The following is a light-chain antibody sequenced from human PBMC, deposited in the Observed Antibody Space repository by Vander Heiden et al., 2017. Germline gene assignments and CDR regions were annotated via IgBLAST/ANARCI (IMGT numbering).Light chain of an antibody. J-gene: IGLJ1*01. V-gene: IGLV2-14*03. Sequence: QSALPQPASVSGSPGPSITISCTGTSSDIGGYKYVSWYQQHPGNAPKVIIFDVSNRPSGISNRFSGSKSGNTASLTISGLQAEDEADYYCCSYTTSSTLVFGTGTKVTVL. CDR1: SSDIGGYKY. CDR2: DVS. CDR3: CSYTTSSTLV.